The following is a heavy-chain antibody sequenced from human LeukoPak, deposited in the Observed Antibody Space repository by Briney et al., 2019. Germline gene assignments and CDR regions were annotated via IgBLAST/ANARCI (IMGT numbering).Heavy chain of an antibody. J-gene: IGHJ4*02. CDR1: GFTFSSYW. V-gene: IGHV3-7*01. CDR2: IKQDGSEK. D-gene: IGHD3-3*01. Sequence: GGSLRLSCAASGFTFSSYWMSWVRQAPGKGLEWVANIKQDGSEKYYVDSVKGRFTISRDNAKNSLYLQMNSLRTEDTAVYYCARPYVLRFLEWLPFDYWGQGTLVTVSS. CDR3: ARPYVLRFLEWLPFDY.